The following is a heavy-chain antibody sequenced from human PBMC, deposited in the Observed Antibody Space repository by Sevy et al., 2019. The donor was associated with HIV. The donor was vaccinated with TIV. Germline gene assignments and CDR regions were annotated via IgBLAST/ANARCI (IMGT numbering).Heavy chain of an antibody. J-gene: IGHJ4*02. CDR3: ASSRSGYFDSSGYYIY. D-gene: IGHD3-22*01. V-gene: IGHV5-51*01. CDR1: GYSFTSHW. Sequence: GESLKISCQGSGYSFTSHWIGWVRHMPGKGLEWMGIIYPEDSETRYSPSFQGQVTFSADKSISPAYLQWSSLKASDTAMYYRASSRSGYFDSSGYYIYWGQGTLVTVSS. CDR2: IYPEDSET.